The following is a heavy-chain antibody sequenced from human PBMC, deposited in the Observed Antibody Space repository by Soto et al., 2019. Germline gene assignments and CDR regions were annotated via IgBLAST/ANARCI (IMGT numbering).Heavy chain of an antibody. D-gene: IGHD3-3*01. CDR1: GFTFSSYW. Sequence: GGSLRLSCAASGFTFSSYWMHWVRQAPGKGLVWVSRINSDGSSTSYADSVKGRFTISRDNAKNTLYLQMNSLRAEDTAVYYCARVKDFWSPLDAFDIWGQGTMVTVSS. CDR3: ARVKDFWSPLDAFDI. CDR2: INSDGSST. J-gene: IGHJ3*02. V-gene: IGHV3-74*01.